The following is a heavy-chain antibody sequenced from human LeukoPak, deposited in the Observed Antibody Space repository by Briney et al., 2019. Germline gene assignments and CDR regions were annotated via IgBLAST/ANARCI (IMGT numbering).Heavy chain of an antibody. CDR3: ATSLPDTGHLLPTD. Sequence: ASVKVSCKVSGYTLTELSMHWVRQAPGKGLEWMGGFDTEDGETIYAQKFQGRVTMTEDTSTDTAYMELSSLRSEDTAVYYCATSLPDTGHLLPTDWGQGTLVTVSS. CDR2: FDTEDGET. D-gene: IGHD3-16*02. V-gene: IGHV1-24*01. CDR1: GYTLTELS. J-gene: IGHJ4*02.